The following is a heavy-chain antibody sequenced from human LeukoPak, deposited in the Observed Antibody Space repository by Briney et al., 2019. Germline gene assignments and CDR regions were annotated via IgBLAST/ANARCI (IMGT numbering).Heavy chain of an antibody. Sequence: SETLSLTCTVSGVSISSYYLSWIRQPAGKGLEWIGRIYTSGSTNYNPPLKSRVTMSVDKSKNQLSLKLSTVTAADTAVYYCATSCCSSTGCYYYYMDVWGKGTTVTVSS. D-gene: IGHD2-2*01. J-gene: IGHJ6*03. CDR1: GVSISSYY. V-gene: IGHV4-4*07. CDR2: IYTSGST. CDR3: ATSCCSSTGCYYYYMDV.